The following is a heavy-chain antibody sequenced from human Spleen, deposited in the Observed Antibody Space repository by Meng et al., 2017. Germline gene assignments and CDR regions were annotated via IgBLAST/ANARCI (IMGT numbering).Heavy chain of an antibody. Sequence: GGSLRLSCAASGFTFSNYAMHWVRQAPGKGLEWVAVISYDGSNKYYADSVKGRFTISRDNARNSLSLQMNSLRAEDAAVYYCARDREHLVVAATGSDYWDQGTLVTVSS. CDR2: ISYDGSNK. D-gene: IGHD2-15*01. CDR3: ARDREHLVVAATGSDY. V-gene: IGHV3-30*04. J-gene: IGHJ4*02. CDR1: GFTFSNYA.